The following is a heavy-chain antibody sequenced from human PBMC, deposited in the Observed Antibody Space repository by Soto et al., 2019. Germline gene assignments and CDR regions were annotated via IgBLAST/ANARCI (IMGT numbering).Heavy chain of an antibody. D-gene: IGHD3-3*01. Sequence: QVQLVESGGGVVQPGRSLRLSCAASGFTFSSYGMHWVRQAPGKGLEWVAVIWYDGSNKYYADSVKGRFTISRDNSKNTLYLQMNSLRAEDTAVYYCARGPYYDFWSTLSPYYYYYGMDVWGQGTTVTVSS. V-gene: IGHV3-33*01. CDR3: ARGPYYDFWSTLSPYYYYYGMDV. CDR2: IWYDGSNK. CDR1: GFTFSSYG. J-gene: IGHJ6*02.